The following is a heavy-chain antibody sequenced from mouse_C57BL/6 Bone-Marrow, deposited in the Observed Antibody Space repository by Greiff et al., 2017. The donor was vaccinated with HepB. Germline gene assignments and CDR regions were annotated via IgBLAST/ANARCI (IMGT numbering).Heavy chain of an antibody. CDR2: INPSNGGT. CDR1: GYTFTSYW. J-gene: IGHJ4*01. D-gene: IGHD3-2*02. V-gene: IGHV1-53*01. CDR3: ARMLIDSSGGDDAMDY. Sequence: QVQLQQPGPELVKPGASVKLSCKASGYTFTSYWMHWVKQRPGQGLEWIGNINPSNGGTNYNEKFKSKATLTVDKSSSTAYMQLSSLTSEDSAVYYCARMLIDSSGGDDAMDYWGQGTSVTVSS.